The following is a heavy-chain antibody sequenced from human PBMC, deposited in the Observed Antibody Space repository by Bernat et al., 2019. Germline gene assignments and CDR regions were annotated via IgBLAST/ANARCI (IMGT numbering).Heavy chain of an antibody. CDR3: ARDYDQWVLLQY. CDR1: GFTFTNYA. D-gene: IGHD5-12*01. V-gene: IGHV1-3*01. Sequence: QVQLVQSGAEVKKPGASVKLSCKASGFTFTNYAVHWVRQAPGQRLEWMGWINAGNGNTKYSQRFQGRVTITRDTSATTAYMELSSLRSEDTAVYYCARDYDQWVLLQYWGQGTLVTVSS. J-gene: IGHJ1*01. CDR2: INAGNGNT.